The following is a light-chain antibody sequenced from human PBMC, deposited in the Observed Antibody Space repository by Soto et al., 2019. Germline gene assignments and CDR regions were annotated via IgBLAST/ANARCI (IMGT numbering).Light chain of an antibody. V-gene: IGLV2-14*01. CDR3: SSYTSSSTLEV. J-gene: IGLJ1*01. CDR1: SSDVGGYNY. Sequence: QSVLTQPASVSGFPGQSITISCTGTSSDVGGYNYVSWYQQHPGKAPKLMIYEVSNRPSGVSNRFSGSKSGNTASLTISGLQAEDEADYYCSSYTSSSTLEVFGTGTKVTVL. CDR2: EVS.